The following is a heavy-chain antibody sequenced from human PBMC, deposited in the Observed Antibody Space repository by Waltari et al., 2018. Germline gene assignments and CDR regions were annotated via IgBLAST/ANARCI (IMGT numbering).Heavy chain of an antibody. CDR3: ARGRIFGVVMPYYYYYMDV. J-gene: IGHJ6*03. CDR1: GGSISSYY. Sequence: QVQLQESGPGLVKPSETLSLTCTVSGGSISSYYWSWIRQPAGKGLEWIGRIYTSGSTNYNPSLKSRVTMSVDTSKNQFSLKLSSVTAADTAVYYCARGRIFGVVMPYYYYYMDVWGKGTTVTISS. V-gene: IGHV4-4*07. D-gene: IGHD3-3*01. CDR2: IYTSGST.